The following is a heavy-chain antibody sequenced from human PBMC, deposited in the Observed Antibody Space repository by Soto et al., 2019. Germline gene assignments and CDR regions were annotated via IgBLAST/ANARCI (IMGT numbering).Heavy chain of an antibody. CDR1: GFTFGYFS. CDR3: TREIPYFDS. V-gene: IGHV3-49*02. Sequence: GGSLRLSCATSGFTFGYFSISWVRQAPGRGLEWVGFIRSKDYGGTTEYAASVKGRFVISRDDSTGIAYLQMNSLKIEDTAVYYCTREIPYFDSWGQGALVTVSS. CDR2: IRSKDYGGTT. J-gene: IGHJ4*02.